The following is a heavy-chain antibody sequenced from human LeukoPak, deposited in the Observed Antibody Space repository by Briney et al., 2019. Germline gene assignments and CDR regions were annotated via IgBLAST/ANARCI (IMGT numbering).Heavy chain of an antibody. J-gene: IGHJ4*02. CDR2: VKSKTDGGTT. CDR1: GFTFSNAW. CDR3: TTDLKSWTFDY. D-gene: IGHD6-13*01. Sequence: GGSLRLSGAASGFTFSNAWMSWVGQAPGKGLEWVGRVKSKTDGGTTDYAAPVKGRFTISRDDSKNTLYLQMNSMKTEDTAMYYCTTDLKSWTFDYWGQGTLVTVSS. V-gene: IGHV3-15*01.